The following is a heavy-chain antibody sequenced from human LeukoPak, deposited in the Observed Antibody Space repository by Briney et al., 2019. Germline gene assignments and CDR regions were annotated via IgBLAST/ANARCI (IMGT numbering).Heavy chain of an antibody. V-gene: IGHV3-23*01. CDR2: ISGSVVAT. Sequence: GGTLRLSCAASVFTFSNYAMNWVRQAPAKGMEWVSIISGSVVATYYADPVKGRFTISRDNSKNTLYLQMNTLRAEDTAVYYCAKGTAIFLRYFDYWGQGTLVTVSS. CDR3: AKGTAIFLRYFDY. CDR1: VFTFSNYA. D-gene: IGHD2-21*02. J-gene: IGHJ4*02.